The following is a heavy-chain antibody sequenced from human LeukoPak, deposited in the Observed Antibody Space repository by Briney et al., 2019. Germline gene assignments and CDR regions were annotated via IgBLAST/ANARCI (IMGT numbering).Heavy chain of an antibody. Sequence: GSLRLSCAASGFTVSSNYMSWVRQAPGKGLEWIGSIYYSGSTYYNPSLKSRVTISVDTSKNQFSLKLSSVTAADTAVYYCARAIRVAIFDYWGQGTLVTVSS. D-gene: IGHD2-21*01. CDR2: IYYSGST. CDR3: ARAIRVAIFDY. J-gene: IGHJ4*02. V-gene: IGHV4-39*07. CDR1: GFTVSSNY.